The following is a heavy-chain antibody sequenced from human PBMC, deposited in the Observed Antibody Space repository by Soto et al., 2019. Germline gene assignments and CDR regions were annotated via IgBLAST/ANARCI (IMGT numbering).Heavy chain of an antibody. CDR3: ARGPRNWGVDY. J-gene: IGHJ4*02. D-gene: IGHD7-27*01. CDR1: AYTFTSYD. Sequence: QVQLVQSGAEVKKPGASVKVSCKAAAYTFTSYDINWVRQATGQDFEWMGWMNPNNGNTAYAQKFQGRVTMTRDTSKSTAFMELSRRTSEDTAVYYCARGPRNWGVDYWGQGTLVTVSS. V-gene: IGHV1-8*01. CDR2: MNPNNGNT.